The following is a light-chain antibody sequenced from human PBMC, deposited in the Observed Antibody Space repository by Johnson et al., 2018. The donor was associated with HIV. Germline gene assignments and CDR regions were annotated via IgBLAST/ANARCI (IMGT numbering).Light chain of an antibody. CDR1: SSNIGTNY. J-gene: IGLJ1*01. CDR3: GTWDNSLSTGAV. CDR2: ENN. Sequence: SVLTQPPSVSAAPGQKVTISCSGSSSNIGTNYVSWYQQLPGTAPKLLIYENNKRPSGIPDRFSGSKSGTSATLGIAGLQTGDEADYYCGTWDNSLSTGAVFGTGTKVTVL. V-gene: IGLV1-51*02.